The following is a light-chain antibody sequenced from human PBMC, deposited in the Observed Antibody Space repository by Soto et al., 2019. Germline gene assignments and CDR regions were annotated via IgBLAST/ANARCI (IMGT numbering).Light chain of an antibody. J-gene: IGKJ5*01. Sequence: AIPLTQSPSSLSASVGDRVTITCRASQGIGSALAWYQQKPGNPPNLLIYDASSLETGVPSRFSASGSGTDFTLTISSLQAEDFATYYCQQFSSYPPITFGQGTRLEIK. CDR1: QGIGSA. V-gene: IGKV1-13*02. CDR3: QQFSSYPPIT. CDR2: DAS.